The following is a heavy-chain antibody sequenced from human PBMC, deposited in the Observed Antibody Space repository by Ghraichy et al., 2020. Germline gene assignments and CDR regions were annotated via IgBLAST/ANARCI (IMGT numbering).Heavy chain of an antibody. D-gene: IGHD4-17*01. CDR2: IRGSGDII. J-gene: IGHJ3*02. CDR3: AKDPNGDYVGAFDS. CDR1: GLIFSTYA. Sequence: GGSLRLSCAASGLIFSTYAMTWVRQGPGKGLVWVSSIRGSGDIIYYADSVRGLFTVSRDNSQNPLYLQMNSLRAEDTAVYYCAKDPNGDYVGAFDSWGQGTMVTVSS. V-gene: IGHV3-23*01.